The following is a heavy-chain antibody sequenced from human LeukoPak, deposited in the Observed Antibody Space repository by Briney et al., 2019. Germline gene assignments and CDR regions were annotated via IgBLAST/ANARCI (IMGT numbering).Heavy chain of an antibody. V-gene: IGHV3-33*06. CDR1: GFTFSSYG. CDR2: IWYDGNNK. J-gene: IGHJ4*02. D-gene: IGHD5-18*01. Sequence: GGSLRLSCAASGFTFSSYGMHWARQAPGKGLEWVAVIWYDGNNKDYADSVKGRFSISRDTSKNTLYLQMNSLRAEDTAVYYCAKGSYSYASVVYFDYWGQGTLVTVSS. CDR3: AKGSYSYASVVYFDY.